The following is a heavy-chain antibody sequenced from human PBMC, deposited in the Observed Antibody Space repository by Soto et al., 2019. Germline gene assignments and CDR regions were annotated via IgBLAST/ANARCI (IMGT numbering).Heavy chain of an antibody. CDR3: ARRGYGLYFDY. CDR1: GFTFSSYA. D-gene: IGHD3-10*01. Sequence: EVQLVESGGGLVQPGGSLRLSCAASGFTFSSYAMHWVRQAPGKGLEYVSAISGNGGSTYYANSVKGRFTISRDNSKNTLYVQMGSLRVEDRAVYYCARRGYGLYFDYWGQGTLVTVSS. CDR2: ISGNGGST. J-gene: IGHJ4*02. V-gene: IGHV3-64*01.